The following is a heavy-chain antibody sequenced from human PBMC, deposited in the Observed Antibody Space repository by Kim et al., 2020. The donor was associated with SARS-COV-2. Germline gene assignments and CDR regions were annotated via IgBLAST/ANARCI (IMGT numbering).Heavy chain of an antibody. V-gene: IGHV3-49*03. CDR2: IRSKAYGGTT. J-gene: IGHJ4*02. CDR1: GFTFGDYA. D-gene: IGHD3-3*01. Sequence: GGSLRLSCTASGFTFGDYAMSWFRQAPGKGLEWVGCIRSKAYGGTTEYAASVKGRFTISRDDSKSIAYLQMNSLKTEDTAVYYCTRSDFWNGYYFDYWGQGTLVTVSS. CDR3: TRSDFWNGYYFDY.